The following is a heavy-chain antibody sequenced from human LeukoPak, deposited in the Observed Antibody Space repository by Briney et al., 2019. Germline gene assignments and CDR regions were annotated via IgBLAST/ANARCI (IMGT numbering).Heavy chain of an antibody. CDR2: INPRSGST. Sequence: ASVKVSCKTSGYSFTDNYIFWLRQAPGEGPGWMGWINPRSGSTDYAQKFQGRATPTSDTSISTVYLELTRLKSDDTAVYYCARGATYYASGTFYPWGQGTLVTVSS. J-gene: IGHJ5*02. V-gene: IGHV1-2*02. CDR3: ARGATYYASGTFYP. CDR1: GYSFTDNY. D-gene: IGHD3-10*01.